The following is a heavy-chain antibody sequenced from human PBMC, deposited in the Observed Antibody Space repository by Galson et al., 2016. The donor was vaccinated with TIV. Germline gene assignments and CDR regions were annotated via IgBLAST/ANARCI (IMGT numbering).Heavy chain of an antibody. Sequence: SVKVSCKASGGTFSSYAISWVRQAPGQGLEWMGRIIGMFGTPNYAQKFQGRVTITADELTSTAYMALSSLRSEDTAADYCASGTGYYDNSAYNAWGQGTLVTVSS. D-gene: IGHD3-22*01. CDR1: GGTFSSYA. J-gene: IGHJ5*02. CDR3: ASGTGYYDNSAYNA. CDR2: IIGMFGTP. V-gene: IGHV1-69*13.